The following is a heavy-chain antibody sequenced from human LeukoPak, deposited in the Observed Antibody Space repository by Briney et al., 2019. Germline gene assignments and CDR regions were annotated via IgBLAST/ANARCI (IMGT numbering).Heavy chain of an antibody. CDR1: VFTFSNYA. CDR2: VSGRDDST. Sequence: PGGSLRLSCAASVFTFSNYAMSWVRQAPGKGLEWVSAVSGRDDSTYYADSVKGRFTISRDNSKNTLYLQMNSLRAEDTAVYYCAKWGDYDILTGYYDSDYWGQGTLVTVSS. CDR3: AKWGDYDILTGYYDSDY. V-gene: IGHV3-23*01. J-gene: IGHJ4*02. D-gene: IGHD3-9*01.